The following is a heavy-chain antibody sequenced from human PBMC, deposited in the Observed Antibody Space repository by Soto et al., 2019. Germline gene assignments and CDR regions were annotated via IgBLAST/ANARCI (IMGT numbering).Heavy chain of an antibody. J-gene: IGHJ4*02. CDR1: GYTFTVYY. V-gene: IGHV1-2*04. CDR3: ARAPLTIFGVVIEFDY. D-gene: IGHD3-3*01. CDR2: INPNSGGT. Sequence: ASVKVSCRASGYTFTVYYMHWVRQAPGQGLEWMGRINPNSGGTNYAQKFQGWVTMTRDTSISTAYMELSRLRSDDTAVYYCARAPLTIFGVVIEFDYWGQRTLVTVSS.